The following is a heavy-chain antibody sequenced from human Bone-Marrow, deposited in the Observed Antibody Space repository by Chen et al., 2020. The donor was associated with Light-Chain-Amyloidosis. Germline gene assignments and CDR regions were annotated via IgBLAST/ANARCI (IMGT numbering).Heavy chain of an antibody. CDR2: IYPDDSDA. V-gene: IGHV5-51*01. CDR1: GYTSPTYW. J-gene: IGHJ4*02. CDR3: ARRRDGYNFDY. Sequence: EVHLEQSGPEVKKPGASLKISCKGSGYTSPTYWIGWVRQMPGKGLEWMGVIYPDDSDARYSPSFEGQVTISADKAITTAYLQWRSLKASDTAMYYCARRRDGYNFDYWGQGTLVTVSS. D-gene: IGHD5-12*01.